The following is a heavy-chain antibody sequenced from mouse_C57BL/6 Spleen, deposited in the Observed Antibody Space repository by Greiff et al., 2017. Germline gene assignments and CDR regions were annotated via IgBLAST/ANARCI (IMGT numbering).Heavy chain of an antibody. D-gene: IGHD1-1*01. CDR2: IDPNSGGT. V-gene: IGHV1-72*01. J-gene: IGHJ3*01. Sequence: QQSCKASGYTFTSYWMHWVKQRPGRGLEWIGRIDPNSGGTKYNEKFKSKATLTVDKPSSTAYMQLSSLTSEDSAVYYCAREGDYYGSRAWFAYWGQGTLVTVSA. CDR3: AREGDYYGSRAWFAY. CDR1: GYTFTSYW.